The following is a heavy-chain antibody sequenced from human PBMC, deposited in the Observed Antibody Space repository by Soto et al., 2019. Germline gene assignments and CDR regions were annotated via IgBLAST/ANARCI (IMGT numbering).Heavy chain of an antibody. CDR2: FILIFGTL. Sequence: QVQLLQSEAEVKKPGSSVRVSCTGSGGIFGSHVFSWVRQAPGPRLEWGGGFILIFGTLTYTDKFQARVRTAADESTNTVYMDLSRLTSEDTAVYYGVRDRRIYFSDRQGVFVASDYEVWGQGTMGSFSS. V-gene: IGHV1-69*01. J-gene: IGHJ3*01. CDR1: GGIFGSHV. D-gene: IGHD2-8*01. CDR3: VRDRRIYFSDRQGVFVASDYEV.